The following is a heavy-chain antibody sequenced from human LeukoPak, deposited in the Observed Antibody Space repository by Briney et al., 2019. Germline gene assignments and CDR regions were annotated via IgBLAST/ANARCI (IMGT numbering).Heavy chain of an antibody. CDR3: ARESTVTTGGPAFDI. CDR2: IYYSGST. Sequence: SETLSPTCTVSGGSISSGGYYWSWIRQHPGKGLEWIGYIYYSGSTYYNPSLKSRVTISVDTSKNQFSLKLSSVTAADTAVYYCARESTVTTGGPAFDIWGQGTMVTVSS. V-gene: IGHV4-31*03. J-gene: IGHJ3*02. D-gene: IGHD4-17*01. CDR1: GGSISSGGYY.